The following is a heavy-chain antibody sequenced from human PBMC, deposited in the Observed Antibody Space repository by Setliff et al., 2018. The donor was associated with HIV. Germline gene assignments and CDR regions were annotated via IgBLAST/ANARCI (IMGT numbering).Heavy chain of an antibody. Sequence: ASVKVSCKASGYTFTGYFIHWVRQAPGQGLEWMGIINPSGGSTTYAQKLQGRVTMTTDTSTSTAYMELRSLRSDDTAVYYCARDASFGVFDYWGQGTLVTVSS. V-gene: IGHV1-46*01. CDR1: GYTFTGYF. D-gene: IGHD3-10*01. J-gene: IGHJ4*02. CDR2: INPSGGST. CDR3: ARDASFGVFDY.